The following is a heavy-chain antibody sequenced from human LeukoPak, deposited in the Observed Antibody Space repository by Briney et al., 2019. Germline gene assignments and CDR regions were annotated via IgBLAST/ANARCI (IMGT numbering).Heavy chain of an antibody. V-gene: IGHV3-23*01. J-gene: IGHJ4*02. Sequence: GGTLRLSCAASGFTFSTYGMSWVRQAPGKGLEWVSDISVSGVSTYYADSVKGRFTISRDNSKNTLYLQMNSLRAEDTAVYYCAKVSRSSGLDWGQGTRVTVSS. CDR3: AKVSRSSGLD. CDR1: GFTFSTYG. CDR2: ISVSGVST. D-gene: IGHD6-19*01.